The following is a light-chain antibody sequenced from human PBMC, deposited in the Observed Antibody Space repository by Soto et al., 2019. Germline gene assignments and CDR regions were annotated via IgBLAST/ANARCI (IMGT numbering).Light chain of an antibody. J-gene: IGKJ5*01. Sequence: EIVMTQSPATLSVSPGERATLSCRASQSVSINLAWFQQKPGRAPRLLIYGASTRATGIPARFSGSGSGTEFTLTISSLQSEDFAVYYCQHYGDSLSITFGQGTRLEI. V-gene: IGKV3-15*01. CDR2: GAS. CDR3: QHYGDSLSIT. CDR1: QSVSIN.